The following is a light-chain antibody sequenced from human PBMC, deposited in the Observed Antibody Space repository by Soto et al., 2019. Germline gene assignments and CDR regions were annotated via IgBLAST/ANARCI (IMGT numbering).Light chain of an antibody. CDR3: HSYDNALSGSEV. CDR1: RSNIGAGYD. Sequence: QSVLTQPPSVFGAPGQRVTIPCTGSRSNIGAGYDVHWYQQLPGTAPKVVVYGNNNRPSGVPDRFSASKSGSSASLAITGLQAEDEADYYCHSYDNALSGSEVFGGGTKLTVL. CDR2: GNN. V-gene: IGLV1-40*01. J-gene: IGLJ3*02.